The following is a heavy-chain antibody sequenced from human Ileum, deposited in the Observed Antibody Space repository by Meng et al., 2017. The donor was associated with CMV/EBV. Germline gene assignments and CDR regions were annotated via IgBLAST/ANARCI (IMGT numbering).Heavy chain of an antibody. CDR3: AGAAMATPSSVDV. CDR1: GFTFSSYW. CDR2: IINDGSGA. J-gene: IGHJ6*02. Sequence: GGSLRLSCAASGFTFSSYWMSWVRQAPGKGLVWVSRIINDGSGANYADSVKGRFTISRDNAKNTVYLQMNSLRAEDTAVYYCAGAAMATPSSVDVWGQGTTVTVSS. D-gene: IGHD5-18*01. V-gene: IGHV3-74*01.